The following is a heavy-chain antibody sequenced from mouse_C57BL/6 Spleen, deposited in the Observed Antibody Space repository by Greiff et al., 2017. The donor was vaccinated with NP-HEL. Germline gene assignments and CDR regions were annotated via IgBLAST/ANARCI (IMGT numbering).Heavy chain of an antibody. D-gene: IGHD2-14*01. V-gene: IGHV5-17*01. CDR1: GFTFSDYG. CDR3: ARNDCYRGCGASYFDY. J-gene: IGHJ2*01. CDR2: ISSGSSTI. Sequence: EVQRVESGGGLVKPGGSLKLSCAASGFTFSDYGMHWVRQAPEQGLEWVAYISSGSSTIYYVDKVKGRFTISRDNAKNTLFLQMTSLRSDDTAMYYCARNDCYRGCGASYFDYWGQGTTLTVSS.